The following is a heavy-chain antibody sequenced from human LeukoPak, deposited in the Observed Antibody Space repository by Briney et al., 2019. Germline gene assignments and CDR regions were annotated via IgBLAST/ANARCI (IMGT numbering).Heavy chain of an antibody. V-gene: IGHV3-23*01. CDR2: ISGSGGST. J-gene: IGHJ5*02. CDR1: GFTFSSYA. CDR3: AKDSSSFWFDP. D-gene: IGHD6-13*01. Sequence: GESLKISCAASGFTFSSYAMSWVRQAPGKGLEWVSAISGSGGSTYYADSVKGRFTISRDNSKNTLYLQMNSLRAEDTAVYYCAKDSSSFWFDPWGQGTLVTVSS.